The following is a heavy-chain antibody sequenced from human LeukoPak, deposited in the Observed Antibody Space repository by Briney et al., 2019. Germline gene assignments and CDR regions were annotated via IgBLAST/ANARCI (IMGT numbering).Heavy chain of an antibody. CDR2: TYYRSKWYY. J-gene: IGHJ4*02. CDR1: GDSVSSNSAA. CDR3: ARDPVGGSTIFDY. D-gene: IGHD1-26*01. V-gene: IGHV6-1*01. Sequence: SHTLSLTCAISGDSVSSNSAAWNWIRQSPSGGLEWLGRTYYRSKWYYDYAVAVKSRISINPDTSKNQFSLQLSSVTPEDTAVYYCARDPVGGSTIFDYWGQGTLVTVSS.